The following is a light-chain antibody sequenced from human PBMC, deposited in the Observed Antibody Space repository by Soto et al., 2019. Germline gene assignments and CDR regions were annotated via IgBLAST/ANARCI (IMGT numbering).Light chain of an antibody. V-gene: IGKV1-13*02. CDR3: QQFNSYPRT. J-gene: IGKJ1*01. CDR2: DAS. CDR1: QGISSA. Sequence: AIPLTQSPSSLSASVGDRVTITCRASQGISSALAWYQQKPGKAPKLLIYDASSLESGVPSRFSGSGSGTDFTLTISSLQPVDFATYYCQQFNSYPRTFGQGTKVEIK.